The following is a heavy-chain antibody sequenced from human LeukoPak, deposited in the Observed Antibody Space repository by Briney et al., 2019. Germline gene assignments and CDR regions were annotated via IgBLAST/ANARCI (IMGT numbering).Heavy chain of an antibody. V-gene: IGHV3-15*01. D-gene: IGHD3-22*01. CDR2: IKSKTDGGTT. CDR1: GFTFSNAW. J-gene: IGHJ3*02. Sequence: GRSLRLSCAASGFTFSNAWMSWVRQAPGKGLEWVGRIKSKTDGGTTDYAAPVKGRFTISRDDSKNTLYLQMNSLKTEDTAVYYCTTEHPASYYYDSSGAFDIWGQGTMVTVSS. CDR3: TTEHPASYYYDSSGAFDI.